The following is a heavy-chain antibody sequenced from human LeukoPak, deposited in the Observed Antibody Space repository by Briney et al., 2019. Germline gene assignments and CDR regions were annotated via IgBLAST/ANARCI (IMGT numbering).Heavy chain of an antibody. V-gene: IGHV1-58*01. CDR1: GFTFTSSA. J-gene: IGHJ2*01. Sequence: SVKVSCKASGFTFTSSAVQWVRQARGQRLEWIGWIVVGSGNTNYAQRFQERVTITRDMSTSTAYMELSSLRSEDTAVYYCAAEQGLTVPSFDLWGRGTLVTVSS. CDR3: AAEQGLTVPSFDL. CDR2: IVVGSGNT. D-gene: IGHD4-17*01.